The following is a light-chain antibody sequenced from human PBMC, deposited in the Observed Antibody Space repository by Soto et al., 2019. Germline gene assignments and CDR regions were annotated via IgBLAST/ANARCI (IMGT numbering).Light chain of an antibody. CDR1: SSDVGSYNY. Sequence: QSALTQPASVSGPPGQSITISCTGTSSDVGSYNYVSWYQQNPGKAPKVMIYEVSNRPSGVSNRFSGSKSGNTASLTISGLQAEDEADYYCSSYTSSSTDAFGTGTKVTVL. V-gene: IGLV2-14*01. J-gene: IGLJ1*01. CDR2: EVS. CDR3: SSYTSSSTDA.